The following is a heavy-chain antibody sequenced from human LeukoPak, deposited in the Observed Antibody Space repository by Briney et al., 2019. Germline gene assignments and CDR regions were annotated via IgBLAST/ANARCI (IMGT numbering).Heavy chain of an antibody. V-gene: IGHV4-59*01. CDR1: GGSISSYY. J-gene: IGHJ4*02. CDR3: ARDDGYRAIDY. CDR2: IYYSGST. D-gene: IGHD5-24*01. Sequence: PSETLSLTCTVSGGSISSYYWSWIRQPPGKGLEWIGYIYYSGSTNYNPSLKSRVTISVDKSKNQFSLKLSSVTAADTAVYYCARDDGYRAIDYWGQGTLVTVSS.